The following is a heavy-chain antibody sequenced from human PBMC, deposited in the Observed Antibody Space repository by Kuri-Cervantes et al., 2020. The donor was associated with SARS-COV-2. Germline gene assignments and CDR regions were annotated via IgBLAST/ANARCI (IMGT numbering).Heavy chain of an antibody. V-gene: IGHV4-4*07. CDR1: GGSISSYY. Sequence: ESLKISCTVSGGSISSYYWSWIRQPAGKGLEWIGRIYTSGSTNYNPSLKSRVTMSVDTSKNQFSLKLSSVTAADTAVYYCARDRYDQMDVWGKGTTVTVSS. CDR2: IYTSGST. J-gene: IGHJ6*04. D-gene: IGHD3-3*01. CDR3: ARDRYDQMDV.